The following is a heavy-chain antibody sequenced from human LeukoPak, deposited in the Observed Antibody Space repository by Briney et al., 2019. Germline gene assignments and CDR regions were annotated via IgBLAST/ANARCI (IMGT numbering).Heavy chain of an antibody. Sequence: SETLSLTCTVSGASFSSSTYYWGWIRQPPRKGLEWIGSIYYSGSTYYNPSLKSRVTMSVDTSKNQFSLKLSSVTAADTAVYYCARHAGGISAAGTRPFDYWGQGTLVTVSS. CDR1: GASFSSSTYY. D-gene: IGHD6-13*01. CDR3: ARHAGGISAAGTRPFDY. J-gene: IGHJ4*02. V-gene: IGHV4-39*01. CDR2: IYYSGST.